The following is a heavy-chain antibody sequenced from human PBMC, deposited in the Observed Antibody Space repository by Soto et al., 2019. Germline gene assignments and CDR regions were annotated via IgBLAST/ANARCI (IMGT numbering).Heavy chain of an antibody. CDR1: GFTFSSYS. J-gene: IGHJ6*02. V-gene: IGHV3-48*02. D-gene: IGHD3-3*01. CDR3: ARGSVVEWLLSVSYYYGMDV. CDR2: ISSSSSTI. Sequence: EVQLVESGGGLVQPGGSLRLSCAASGFTFSSYSMNWVRQAPGKGLDWVSYISSSSSTIYYADSVKGRFTISKDNAKNSLYLQMNSLRDEDTAVYYCARGSVVEWLLSVSYYYGMDVWGQGTTVPVSS.